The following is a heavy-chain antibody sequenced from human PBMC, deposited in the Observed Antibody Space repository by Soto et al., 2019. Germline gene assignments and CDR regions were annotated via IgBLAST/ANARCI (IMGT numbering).Heavy chain of an antibody. Sequence: EVQLVESGGGLVQPGGSLRLSCAASGFTFSSYSMNWVRQAPGKGLEWVSYISSGSSTIYYADSVKGRFTISRDNAQNSLYLQMNSLRDEDTAVYYCAKTYRSGRGAFDVWGQGTMVTVSS. D-gene: IGHD6-19*01. CDR1: GFTFSSYS. V-gene: IGHV3-48*02. CDR3: AKTYRSGRGAFDV. CDR2: ISSGSSTI. J-gene: IGHJ3*01.